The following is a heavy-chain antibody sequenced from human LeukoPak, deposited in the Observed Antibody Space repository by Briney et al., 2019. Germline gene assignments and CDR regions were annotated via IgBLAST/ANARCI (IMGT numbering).Heavy chain of an antibody. J-gene: IGHJ4*02. CDR1: GFTFSSYG. CDR3: ARDYYDRTFDY. D-gene: IGHD3-22*01. CDR2: IWYDGSNK. Sequence: GGSLRLSCAASGFTFSSYGMHWVRQAPGKGLEWVAVIWYDGSNKYYADSVKGRFTISRDNSKNTLYLQMNSLRAEETAVYYCARDYYDRTFDYWGQGTLVTVSS. V-gene: IGHV3-33*01.